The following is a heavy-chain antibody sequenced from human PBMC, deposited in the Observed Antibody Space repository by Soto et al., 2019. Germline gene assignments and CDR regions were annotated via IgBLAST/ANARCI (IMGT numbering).Heavy chain of an antibody. Sequence: GGSLRLSCAASGFTFSSYAMHWVRQAPGKGLEWVGRIKSKTDGGTTDYAAPVKGRFTISRDDSKNTLYLQMNSLKTEDTAVYYCTTAQVGADAFDIWGQGTMVTVSS. J-gene: IGHJ3*02. CDR3: TTAQVGADAFDI. V-gene: IGHV3-15*01. CDR2: IKSKTDGGTT. D-gene: IGHD1-26*01. CDR1: GFTFSSYA.